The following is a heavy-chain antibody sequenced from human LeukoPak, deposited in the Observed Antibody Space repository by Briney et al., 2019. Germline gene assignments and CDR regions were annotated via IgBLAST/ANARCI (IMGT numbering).Heavy chain of an antibody. D-gene: IGHD3-16*01. J-gene: IGHJ4*02. Sequence: PGGSLRLSCAASGFTFSSYGMHWVRQAPGKGLEWVAVIWYDGSNKYYADSVKGRFTISRDNAKNSLSLQMNSLRAEDTAVYYCVRDWGGPDDYWGQGTLVSVSS. CDR1: GFTFSSYG. CDR2: IWYDGSNK. V-gene: IGHV3-33*01. CDR3: VRDWGGPDDY.